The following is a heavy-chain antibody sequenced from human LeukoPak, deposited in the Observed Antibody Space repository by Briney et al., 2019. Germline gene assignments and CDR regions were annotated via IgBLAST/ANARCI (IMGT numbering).Heavy chain of an antibody. D-gene: IGHD6-19*01. J-gene: IGHJ4*02. CDR1: GFTVRSNY. CDR3: ARLTVSGQLDY. Sequence: GGSLRLSCAASGFTVRSNYMNWVRRAPGKGLEWVSVIYSDGSTYYEDSVKGRFTISRDFSKNTLYLQMNSLRVEDTAVYYCARLTVSGQLDYWGQGTLVTVSS. V-gene: IGHV3-66*01. CDR2: IYSDGST.